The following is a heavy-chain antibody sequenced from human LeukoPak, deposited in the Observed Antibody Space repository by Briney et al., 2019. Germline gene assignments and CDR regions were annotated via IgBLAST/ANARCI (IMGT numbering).Heavy chain of an antibody. Sequence: SETLSLTCAVSGYSLSSGYYWGWIRQPPGKGLEWIGSIYHSGSTYYNPSLKSRVTISVDTSKNQFSLKLSSVTAADTAVYYCASDSGSYAFDYWGQGTLVTVSS. CDR1: GYSLSSGYY. D-gene: IGHD1-26*01. CDR2: IYHSGST. CDR3: ASDSGSYAFDY. V-gene: IGHV4-38-2*01. J-gene: IGHJ4*02.